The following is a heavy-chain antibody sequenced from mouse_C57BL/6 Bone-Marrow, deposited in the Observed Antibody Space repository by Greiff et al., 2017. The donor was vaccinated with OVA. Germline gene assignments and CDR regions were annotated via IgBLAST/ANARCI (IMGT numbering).Heavy chain of an antibody. Sequence: QVQLKESGAELARPGASVKMSCKASGYTFTSYTMHWVKQRPGQGLEWIGYINPSSGYTKYNQKFKDKATLTADKSSSTAYMQLSSLTSEDSAVYYCAHYYGSSYWFAYWGQGTLVTVSA. CDR3: AHYYGSSYWFAY. J-gene: IGHJ3*01. D-gene: IGHD1-1*01. CDR1: GYTFTSYT. CDR2: INPSSGYT. V-gene: IGHV1-4*01.